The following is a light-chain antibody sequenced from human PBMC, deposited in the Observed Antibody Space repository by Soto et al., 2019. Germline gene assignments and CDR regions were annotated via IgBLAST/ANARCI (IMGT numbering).Light chain of an antibody. CDR2: DAS. J-gene: IGKJ1*01. Sequence: EIVLTHSPSTVSLSPVERATVSCRASQSVSSYLAWYQQKPGQAPRLLIYDASNRATGIPARFSGSGSGTDFTLTISSLEPEDFAVYYCQQRSNWPPSWTFGQGTKVDIK. CDR1: QSVSSY. V-gene: IGKV3-11*01. CDR3: QQRSNWPPSWT.